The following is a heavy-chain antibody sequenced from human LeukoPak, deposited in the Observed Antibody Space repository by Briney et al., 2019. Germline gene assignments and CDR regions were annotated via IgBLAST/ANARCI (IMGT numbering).Heavy chain of an antibody. V-gene: IGHV3-48*01. J-gene: IGHJ4*01. CDR2: IDTSGTTV. CDR3: AREQYSSGKSLDY. Sequence: QPGGSLRLSCAASGFTFSSYSMNWVRLAPGKGLEWVSYIDTSGTTVYYADSVEGRFTISRDNAKNSLYLQMNSLRAEDTAVYYCAREQYSSGKSLDYWGQGKLVTVSS. CDR1: GFTFSSYS. D-gene: IGHD3-10*01.